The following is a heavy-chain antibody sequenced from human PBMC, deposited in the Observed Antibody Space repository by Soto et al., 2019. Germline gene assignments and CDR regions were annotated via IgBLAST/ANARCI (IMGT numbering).Heavy chain of an antibody. CDR3: ARELGRRGRTSVPTYSPWYYYGMDV. CDR2: ISHDGDNK. D-gene: IGHD4-17*01. Sequence: LRLSCAVSGFTFTNYAMHWVRQAPGKGLEWVAVISHDGDNKVYADSVKGRFTISRDNFKNTLHVEMNGLRPEDSAVYYCARELGRRGRTSVPTYSPWYYYGMDVWGQGTTVTVSS. V-gene: IGHV3-30-3*01. J-gene: IGHJ6*02. CDR1: GFTFTNYA.